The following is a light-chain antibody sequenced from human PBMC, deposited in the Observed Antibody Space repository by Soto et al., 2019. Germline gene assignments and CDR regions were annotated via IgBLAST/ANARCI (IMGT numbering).Light chain of an antibody. V-gene: IGKV3-20*01. J-gene: IGKJ5*01. CDR2: DTS. CDR3: HQYSTSLIT. Sequence: EIVLTQSPGTLSLSPGERATLSCRASQSVSSNYLAWYQQKAGQAPRLLIYDTSSRATGIPDRFSGSGSGTDFTLTISRLEPEDSAVYYCHQYSTSLITFGQGTRLEIK. CDR1: QSVSSNY.